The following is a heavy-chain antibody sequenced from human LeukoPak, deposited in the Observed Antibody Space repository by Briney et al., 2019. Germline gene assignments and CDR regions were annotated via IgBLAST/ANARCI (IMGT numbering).Heavy chain of an antibody. CDR1: GFTFSSYG. CDR2: IRYDGSNK. D-gene: IGHD6-19*01. CDR3: AKDGGSGWYNYCYYYMDV. J-gene: IGHJ6*03. V-gene: IGHV3-30*02. Sequence: GGSLRLSCAASGFTFSSYGMHWVRQAPGKGLEWVAFIRYDGSNKYYADSVKGRFTISRDIFKNTLYLQMNSLRAEDTAVYYCAKDGGSGWYNYCYYYMDVWGKGTTVTISS.